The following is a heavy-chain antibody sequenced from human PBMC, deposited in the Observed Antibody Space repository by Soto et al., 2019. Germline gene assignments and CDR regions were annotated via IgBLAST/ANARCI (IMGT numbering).Heavy chain of an antibody. Sequence: QVQLVQSGGGVVQPGRSLRLSCAASGFTFSSYVTHWVRQAPGKGLEWVAVISHDGSKKYYADSVKGRFTISRDNSKNTLYLQINSLSTQDTAVYYCAKGGPDCVRTTCYLLVAFDVWGQGTMVTVSS. CDR3: AKGGPDCVRTTCYLLVAFDV. J-gene: IGHJ3*01. V-gene: IGHV3-30*18. CDR2: ISHDGSKK. CDR1: GFTFSSYV. D-gene: IGHD2-2*01.